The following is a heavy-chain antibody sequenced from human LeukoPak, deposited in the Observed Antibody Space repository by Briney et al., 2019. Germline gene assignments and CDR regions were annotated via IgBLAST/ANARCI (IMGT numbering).Heavy chain of an antibody. V-gene: IGHV3-48*04. CDR3: ARDRSYSRYDSSGYIGY. Sequence: GGSLRLSCAASGFTFSSYSMNWVRQAPGKGLEWVSYISSSSSTIYYADSVKGRFTISRDNAKNPLYLQMNSLRAEDTAVYYCARDRSYSRYDSSGYIGYWGQGTLVTVSS. CDR1: GFTFSSYS. J-gene: IGHJ4*02. D-gene: IGHD3-22*01. CDR2: ISSSSSTI.